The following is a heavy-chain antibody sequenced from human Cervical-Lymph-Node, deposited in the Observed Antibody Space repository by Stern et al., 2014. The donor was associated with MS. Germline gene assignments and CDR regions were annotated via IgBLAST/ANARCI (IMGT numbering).Heavy chain of an antibody. V-gene: IGHV5-51*03. CDR3: VRPPGLLPSYFEN. J-gene: IGHJ4*02. CDR1: GFMFVQSW. CDR2: IYPGDSDT. Sequence: EVQLVESGAEVKKSGESLKISCKGSGFMFVQSWIGWVRQKPGKALEWMGLIYPGDSDTKYSPSFQGQVTISTDKSINPAYLQWSSLKASDTAIYYCVRPPGLLPSYFENWGQGSLVTVSS.